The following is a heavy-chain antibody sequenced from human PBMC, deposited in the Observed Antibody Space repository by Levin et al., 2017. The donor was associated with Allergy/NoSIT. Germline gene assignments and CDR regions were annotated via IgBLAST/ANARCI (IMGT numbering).Heavy chain of an antibody. Sequence: LGESLKISCKVSGGTFSSNALNWVRQAPGQGLEWMGGIRPIFGTADYSQKYQGRVSITADESTGTAYMELSSLRSEDTAMYYCTMEANIVVLPAAGDSFDIWGHGTMVTVSS. D-gene: IGHD2-2*01. V-gene: IGHV1-69*01. CDR1: GGTFSSNA. CDR3: TMEANIVVLPAAGDSFDI. J-gene: IGHJ3*02. CDR2: IRPIFGTA.